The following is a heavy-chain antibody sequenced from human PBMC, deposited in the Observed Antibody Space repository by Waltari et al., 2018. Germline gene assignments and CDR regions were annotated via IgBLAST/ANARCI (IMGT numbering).Heavy chain of an antibody. J-gene: IGHJ4*02. D-gene: IGHD6-19*01. CDR3: AKLTHYSSGPYYFDY. CDR1: GFPFSSYA. Sequence: EVQLLESGGGLVQPGGSLRLSCAASGFPFSSYAMRWVRQAPGKGLEWVSAISGSGGSTYYADSVKGRFTISRDNSKNTLYLQMNSLRAEDTAVYYCAKLTHYSSGPYYFDYWGQGTLVTVSS. V-gene: IGHV3-23*01. CDR2: ISGSGGST.